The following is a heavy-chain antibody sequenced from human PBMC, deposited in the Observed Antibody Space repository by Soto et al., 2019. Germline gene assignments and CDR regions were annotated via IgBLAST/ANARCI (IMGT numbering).Heavy chain of an antibody. J-gene: IGHJ4*02. CDR1: GGSFTGYY. CDR3: AREEMTSTPSTETPVMFYDY. D-gene: IGHD2-21*02. CDR2: INHSGST. V-gene: IGHV4-34*01. Sequence: QVQLQQWGAGLLKPSETLSLTCAVYGGSFTGYYWSWIRQPPGKGLEWIGEINHSGSTNYNPPLKSPVTISVDTSENQFSLKLSSVTAADTAVYYCAREEMTSTPSTETPVMFYDYWGQGTLVTVSS.